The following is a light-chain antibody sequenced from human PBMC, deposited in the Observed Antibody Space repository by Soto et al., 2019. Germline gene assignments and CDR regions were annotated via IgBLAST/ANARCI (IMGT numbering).Light chain of an antibody. CDR2: EAS. CDR1: QSVGNN. CDR3: QQHANWPLT. J-gene: IGKJ4*01. V-gene: IGKV3-11*01. Sequence: EIVLTQSPATLSLSPGERATLSCSASQSVGNNLAWYQQKPGQAPGLLIYEASTRATGIPARFSGSGSGTDFTLTISSLEPEDFAVYYCQQHANWPLTFGGGTKVESK.